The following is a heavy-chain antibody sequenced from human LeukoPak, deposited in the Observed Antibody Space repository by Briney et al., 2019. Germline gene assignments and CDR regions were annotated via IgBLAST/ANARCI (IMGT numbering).Heavy chain of an antibody. D-gene: IGHD2-2*01. CDR1: GGTFSSYA. Sequence: SVKVSCKASGGTFSSYAISWVRQAPGQGLEWMGGIIPIFGTADYAQKFQGRVTITADESTSTAYMELSSLRSEDTAVYYCASMHQDKPWDQGTMVTVSS. CDR3: ASMHQDKP. CDR2: IIPIFGTA. V-gene: IGHV1-69*13. J-gene: IGHJ3*01.